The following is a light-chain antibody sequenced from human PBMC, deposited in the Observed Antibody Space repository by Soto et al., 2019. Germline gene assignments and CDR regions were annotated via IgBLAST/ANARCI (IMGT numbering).Light chain of an antibody. Sequence: EIVLTQSPGTLSLSPGERATLSCRASQSVSSSYLAWYQQKPGQAPRLLIYGASSRATGIPDRFSGSGSGTDFTLTISRLEPADFVVYYSQPFGTPPYTFGQGTSLEIK. CDR3: QPFGTPPYT. CDR1: QSVSSSY. V-gene: IGKV3-20*01. J-gene: IGKJ2*01. CDR2: GAS.